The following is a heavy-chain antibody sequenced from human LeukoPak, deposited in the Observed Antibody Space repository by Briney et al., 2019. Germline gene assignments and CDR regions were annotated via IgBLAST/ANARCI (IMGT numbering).Heavy chain of an antibody. CDR3: ARGSHDNSGYFVY. CDR2: IIPILGIA. V-gene: IGHV1-69*04. CDR1: GGTFSSYA. J-gene: IGHJ4*02. Sequence: SVKVSCKASGGTFSSYAISWVRQAPGQGLEWMGRIIPILGIANYAQKFQGRVTITADKSTSTAYMELSSLRSDDTAVYYCARGSHDNSGYFVYWGQGTLVTVSS. D-gene: IGHD3-22*01.